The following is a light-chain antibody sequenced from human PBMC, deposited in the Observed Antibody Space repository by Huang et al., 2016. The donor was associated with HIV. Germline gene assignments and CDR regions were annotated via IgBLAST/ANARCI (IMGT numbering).Light chain of an antibody. Sequence: EIVLTQSPGTLCLSPGERATLSSRASQSVSSSYLAWYQQKPGQAPRLLIYGASSRATGIPDRFSGSGSGTDFTLTISRLEPEDFAVYYCQQYGSSPLTFGGGTKVEIK. CDR2: GAS. CDR3: QQYGSSPLT. V-gene: IGKV3-20*01. J-gene: IGKJ4*01. CDR1: QSVSSSY.